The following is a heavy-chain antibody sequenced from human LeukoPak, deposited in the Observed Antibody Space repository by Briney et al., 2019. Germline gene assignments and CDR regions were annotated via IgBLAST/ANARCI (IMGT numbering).Heavy chain of an antibody. V-gene: IGHV3-30*02. D-gene: IGHD6-19*01. Sequence: PGGSLRLSCAASAFTFSSYGMHWVRQAPGKGLEWVAYIQYDRTNEQYAHSVKGRFRISRDNSNNILYLQMNSLRTEDTAVYYCARDRSSGWLDYWGQGTLVTVSS. J-gene: IGHJ4*02. CDR3: ARDRSSGWLDY. CDR2: IQYDRTNE. CDR1: AFTFSSYG.